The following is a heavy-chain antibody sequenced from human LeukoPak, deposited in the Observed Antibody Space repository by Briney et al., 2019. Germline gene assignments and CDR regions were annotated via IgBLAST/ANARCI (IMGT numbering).Heavy chain of an antibody. J-gene: IGHJ4*02. CDR2: IHYSGNT. V-gene: IGHV4-39*01. CDR3: ATGGENYNYFEY. Sequence: PSETLSLTCTVSGGSISGSSYYWGWIRQPPGKGLEWIGSIHYSGNTYSNPSLKSRVTIAVEKSKNQFSLKLSSVTAADTAVYYCATGGENYNYFEYWGQGTLVTVSS. CDR1: GGSISGSSYY. D-gene: IGHD1-7*01.